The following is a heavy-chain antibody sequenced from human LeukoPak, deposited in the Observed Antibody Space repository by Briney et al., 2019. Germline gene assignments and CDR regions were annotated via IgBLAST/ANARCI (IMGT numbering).Heavy chain of an antibody. CDR1: GFTFSNYW. D-gene: IGHD2-2*01. J-gene: IGHJ1*01. CDR3: ATYSSSDGREFQY. V-gene: IGHV3-7*01. CDR2: IQQHGSET. Sequence: GGSLRLSCEGSGFTFSNYWMSWVRQAPGKGLEWVANIQQHGSETYYGDSVKGRFTISRDNAKNSLYLQMNSLRAEDTAVYYCATYSSSDGREFQYWGQGTLVTVSS.